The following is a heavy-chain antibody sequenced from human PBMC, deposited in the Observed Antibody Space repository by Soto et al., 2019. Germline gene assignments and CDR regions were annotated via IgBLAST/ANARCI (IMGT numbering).Heavy chain of an antibody. V-gene: IGHV3-72*01. CDR2: IRNRANSYTT. J-gene: IGHJ4*02. CDR3: GRAGFYSSSRYAGDY. D-gene: IGHD6-13*01. Sequence: EVQRVESGGGLVQPGGSLRLSCAASGFIFSDHYMDWVRQAPGKGLEWVGRIRNRANSYTTEYAASVKGRFTISRDDSKNSLYLQMNSLKTVDTAVYYCGRAGFYSSSRYAGDYWGQGTLVTVSS. CDR1: GFIFSDHY.